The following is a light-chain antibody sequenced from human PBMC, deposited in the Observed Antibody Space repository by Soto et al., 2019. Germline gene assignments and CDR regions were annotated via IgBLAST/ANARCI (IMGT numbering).Light chain of an antibody. CDR1: QSFSSTY. Sequence: EIVLTQSPGTLSLSPGERATLSCRASQSFSSTYLAWYQQKPGQAPRLLIYGASSRATGIPDRFSGSGSGTDFTLTIIRLEPEDFAVYYCQQYGASITFGQGTRLEI. CDR2: GAS. V-gene: IGKV3-20*01. J-gene: IGKJ5*01. CDR3: QQYGASIT.